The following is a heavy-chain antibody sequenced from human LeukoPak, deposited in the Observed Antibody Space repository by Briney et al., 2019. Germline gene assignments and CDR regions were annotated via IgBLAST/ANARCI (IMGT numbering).Heavy chain of an antibody. D-gene: IGHD6-13*01. CDR2: INHSGST. Sequence: SETLSLTCAVYGGSFSGYYWSWIRQPPGKGLEWIGEINHSGSTNYNPSLKSRVTISVATSKNQFSLKLSSVTAADTAVYYCARALAAAGRRWFDPWGQGTLVTVSS. V-gene: IGHV4-34*01. CDR3: ARALAAAGRRWFDP. CDR1: GGSFSGYY. J-gene: IGHJ5*02.